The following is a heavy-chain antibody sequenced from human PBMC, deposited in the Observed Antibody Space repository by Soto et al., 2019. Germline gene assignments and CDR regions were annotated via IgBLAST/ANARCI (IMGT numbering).Heavy chain of an antibody. J-gene: IGHJ4*02. CDR3: ASQPVRGVVVLVPFEY. Sequence: QVQLVQSGAEVKKPGSSVKVSCKASGGTFSSYAISWVRQAPGQGLEWMGGIIPVFGTTTYAQRFQGRVAISADESTSTAYMELSSLRSEDTAVYYCASQPVRGVVVLVPFEYWGQGTLVSVSS. CDR1: GGTFSSYA. V-gene: IGHV1-69*01. D-gene: IGHD3-10*01. CDR2: IIPVFGTT.